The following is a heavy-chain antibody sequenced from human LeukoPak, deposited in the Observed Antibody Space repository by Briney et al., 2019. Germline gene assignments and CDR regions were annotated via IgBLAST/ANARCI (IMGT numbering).Heavy chain of an antibody. Sequence: ASVKVSCTASGYTFTSYYMHWVRQAPGQGLEWMGIINPSGGSTSYAQKFQDRVTMTRDTSTSTVYMELSSLRSEDTAVYYCARDRGVYYYDSSGYDPYYWGQGTLVTVSS. CDR1: GYTFTSYY. D-gene: IGHD3-22*01. V-gene: IGHV1-46*01. CDR3: ARDRGVYYYDSSGYDPYY. J-gene: IGHJ4*02. CDR2: INPSGGST.